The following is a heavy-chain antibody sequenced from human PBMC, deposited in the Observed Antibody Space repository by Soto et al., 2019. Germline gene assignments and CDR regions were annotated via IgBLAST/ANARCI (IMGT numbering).Heavy chain of an antibody. J-gene: IGHJ4*02. CDR1: GGSISSNY. Sequence: LSLTCTVSGGSISSNYWTWIRQPPGKGLEWIGYVYNSGSTSYNPSLKSRVTISEDTSKSQFSLKVNSMTAADTAVYYCARYRREAVAGYTLDNWGQGILVTVSS. CDR3: ARYRREAVAGYTLDN. CDR2: VYNSGST. V-gene: IGHV4-59*01. D-gene: IGHD6-13*01.